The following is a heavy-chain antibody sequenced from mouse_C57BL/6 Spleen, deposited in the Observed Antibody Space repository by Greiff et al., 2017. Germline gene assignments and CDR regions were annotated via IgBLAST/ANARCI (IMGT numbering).Heavy chain of an antibody. V-gene: IGHV5-9-1*02. D-gene: IGHD4-1*01. CDR2: ISSGGDYN. CDR3: TRDRTGFYAMDY. Sequence: EVKLVESGEGLVKPGGSLKLSCAASGFTFSSDAMSWVRQTPEKRLEWVAYISSGGDYNNYADTVKVRFTISRDNARNTLYLQMGSLKSEDTAMYYCTRDRTGFYAMDYWGQGTSVTVSS. J-gene: IGHJ4*01. CDR1: GFTFSSDA.